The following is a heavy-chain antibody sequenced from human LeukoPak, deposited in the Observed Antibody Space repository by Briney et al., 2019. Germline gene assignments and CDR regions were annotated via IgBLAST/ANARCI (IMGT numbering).Heavy chain of an antibody. V-gene: IGHV3-11*04. CDR2: ISSSGSTI. D-gene: IGHD2-15*01. J-gene: IGHJ5*02. Sequence: GGSLRLSCAASGFTFSDYYMSWIRQAPGKGLEWVSYISSSGSTIYYADSVKGRFTISRDNAKNSLYLQMNSLRAEDTAVNYCARENAYCSGGSCYGRWFDPWGQGTLVTVSS. CDR3: ARENAYCSGGSCYGRWFDP. CDR1: GFTFSDYY.